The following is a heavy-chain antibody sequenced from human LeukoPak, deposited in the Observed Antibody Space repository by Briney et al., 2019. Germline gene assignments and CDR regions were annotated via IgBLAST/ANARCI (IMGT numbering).Heavy chain of an antibody. CDR3: ARSTYYYDSSGYYYDY. V-gene: IGHV1-2*04. CDR2: INPNSGGT. Sequence: ASVKASCKASGYTFTGYYMHWVRQAPGQGLEWMGWINPNSGGTNYAQKFQGWVTMTRDTSISTAYMELSRLRSDDTAVYYCARSTYYYDSSGYYYDYWGQGTLVTVSS. CDR1: GYTFTGYY. D-gene: IGHD3-22*01. J-gene: IGHJ4*02.